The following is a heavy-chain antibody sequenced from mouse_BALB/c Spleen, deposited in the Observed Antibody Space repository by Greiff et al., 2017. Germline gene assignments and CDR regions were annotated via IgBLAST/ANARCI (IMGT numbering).Heavy chain of an antibody. J-gene: IGHJ1*01. Sequence: VQRVESGPGLVAPSQSLSITCTVSGFSLTSYDISWIRQPPGKGLEWLGVIWTGGGTNYNSAFMSRLSISKDNSKSQVFLKMNSLQTDDTAIYYCVREGYYSGYFDVWGAGTTVTVSS. CDR1: GFSLTSYD. V-gene: IGHV2-9-2*01. CDR3: VREGYYSGYFDV. CDR2: IWTGGGT. D-gene: IGHD1-1*01.